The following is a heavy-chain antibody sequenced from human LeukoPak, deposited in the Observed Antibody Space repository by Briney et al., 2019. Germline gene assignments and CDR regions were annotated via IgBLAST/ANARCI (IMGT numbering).Heavy chain of an antibody. CDR2: ISWNSGSI. CDR3: AKSPEWELRSDWYFDL. J-gene: IGHJ2*01. CDR1: GFTFDDYA. D-gene: IGHD1-26*01. V-gene: IGHV3-9*03. Sequence: GGSLRLSCAASGFTFDDYAMHWVRQAPGKGLEWVSGISWNSGSIGYADSVKGRFTISRDNAKNSLYLQMNSLRAEDMALYYCAKSPEWELRSDWYFDLWGRDTLVTVSS.